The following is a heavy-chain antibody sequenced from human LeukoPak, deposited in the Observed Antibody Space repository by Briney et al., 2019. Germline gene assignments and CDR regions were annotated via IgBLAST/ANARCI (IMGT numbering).Heavy chain of an antibody. CDR1: GGSISSSSYY. CDR2: IYYSGST. J-gene: IGHJ6*02. D-gene: IGHD4-17*01. V-gene: IGHV4-39*01. Sequence: PSETLPLTCTVSGGSISSSSYYWGWIRQPPGKGLEWIGSIYYSGSTYYNPSLKSRVTISVDTSKNQFSLKLSSVTAADTAVYYCARRTVTTRAYYYYGMDVWGQGTTVTVSS. CDR3: ARRTVTTRAYYYYGMDV.